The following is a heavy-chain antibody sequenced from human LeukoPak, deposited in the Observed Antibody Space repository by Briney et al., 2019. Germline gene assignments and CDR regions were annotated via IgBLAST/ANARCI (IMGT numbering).Heavy chain of an antibody. D-gene: IGHD2-15*01. J-gene: IGHJ4*02. CDR3: AREAHRGHCSGGSCYSGDFDY. CDR2: IWYEGSNK. V-gene: IGHV3-33*01. CDR1: GFTFSSYG. Sequence: PGGSLRLSCAASGFTFSSYGMHWVRQAPGKGLEWVAVIWYEGSNKYYADSVKGRFTISRDNSKNTLYLQMNSLRAEDTAVYYCAREAHRGHCSGGSCYSGDFDYWGQGTLVTVSS.